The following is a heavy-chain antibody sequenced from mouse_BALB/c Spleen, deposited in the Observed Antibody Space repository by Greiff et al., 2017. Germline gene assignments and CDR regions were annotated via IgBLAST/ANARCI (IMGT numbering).Heavy chain of an antibody. V-gene: IGHV1-55*01. J-gene: IGHJ2*01. CDR2: IYPGSGST. CDR3: ARRGYGYVSDY. Sequence: QVQLQQPGAELVKPGTSVKLSCKASGYNFTSYWINWVKLRPGQGLEWIGDIYPGSGSTNYNEKFKSKATLTVDKSSSTAYMQLSSLTSEDSAVYYCARRGYGYVSDYWGQGTTLTVSS. CDR1: GYNFTSYW. D-gene: IGHD1-2*01.